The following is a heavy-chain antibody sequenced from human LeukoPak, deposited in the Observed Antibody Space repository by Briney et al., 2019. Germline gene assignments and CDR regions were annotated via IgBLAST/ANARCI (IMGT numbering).Heavy chain of an antibody. D-gene: IGHD1-14*01. V-gene: IGHV1-8*03. J-gene: IGHJ4*02. CDR3: ARVSDHLFDY. CDR1: GYTFTSYY. CDR2: MNPNSGNT. Sequence: ASVKVSCKASGYTFTSYYMHWVRQATGQGLEWMGWMNPNSGNTGYAQKFQSRVTITRNTSISTAYMELSSLRSEDTAVYYCARVSDHLFDYWGQGTLVTVSS.